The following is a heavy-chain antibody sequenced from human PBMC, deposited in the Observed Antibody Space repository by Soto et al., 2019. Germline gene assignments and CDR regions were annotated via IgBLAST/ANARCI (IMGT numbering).Heavy chain of an antibody. CDR3: VRDFGMDV. J-gene: IGHJ6*02. CDR2: IYRDGITT. Sequence: PGGSLRLSCAAPGFTFGSYWMHWVRQAPGQGLVWVSSIYRDGITTTYADSVKGRFTISRDNAKNTLYLQMNGLRAEDTAVYYCVRDFGMDVWGQGTTVTVSS. CDR1: GFTFGSYW. V-gene: IGHV3-74*01.